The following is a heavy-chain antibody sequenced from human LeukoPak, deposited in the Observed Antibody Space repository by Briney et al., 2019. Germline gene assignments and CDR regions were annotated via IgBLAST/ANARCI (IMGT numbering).Heavy chain of an antibody. J-gene: IGHJ3*02. CDR3: ARNPGGANDAFDI. Sequence: SETLSLTCAVSGYSISSSNWWGWIRQPPGKGLEWIGYIYYSGSIYYNPSLKSRVTMSVDTSKNQFSLKLSSVTAVDTAVYYCARNPGGANDAFDIWGQGTMVTVSS. V-gene: IGHV4-28*05. CDR1: GYSISSSNW. CDR2: IYYSGSI. D-gene: IGHD1-26*01.